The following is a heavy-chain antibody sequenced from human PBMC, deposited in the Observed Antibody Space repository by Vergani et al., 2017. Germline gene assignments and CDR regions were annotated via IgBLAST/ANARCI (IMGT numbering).Heavy chain of an antibody. CDR2: ISGSGGST. D-gene: IGHD6-19*01. V-gene: IGHV3-23*01. Sequence: EVQLLESGGGLVQPGGSLRLSCAASGFTFSSYAMSWVRQAPGKGLEWVSAISGSGGSTYYADSVKGRFTISRDNSKNTLYLQMNSLRAEDTAVYYCAKDLLAVAGMGYYFDYWGQGTLVTVSS. CDR3: AKDLLAVAGMGYYFDY. J-gene: IGHJ4*02. CDR1: GFTFSSYA.